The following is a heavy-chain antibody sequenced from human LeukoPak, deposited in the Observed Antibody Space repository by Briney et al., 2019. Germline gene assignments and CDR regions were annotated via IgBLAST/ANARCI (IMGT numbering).Heavy chain of an antibody. CDR1: GGSISSYY. CDR3: ARGSRGDGAAFDI. D-gene: IGHD7-27*01. Sequence: SETLSLTCTVSGGSISSYYWSWIRQPPGKGLEWIGYIYNSGSTNYNPSFKSRVTISVDTSKNEFSLKLSSVTAADTAVYYCARGSRGDGAAFDIWGQGTMVTVSS. J-gene: IGHJ3*02. V-gene: IGHV4-59*01. CDR2: IYNSGST.